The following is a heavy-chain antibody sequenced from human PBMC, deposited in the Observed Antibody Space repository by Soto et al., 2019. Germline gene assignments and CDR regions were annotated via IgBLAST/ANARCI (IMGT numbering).Heavy chain of an antibody. CDR3: ASLYISGWYDNWFDP. CDR1: GGSISSSNW. V-gene: IGHV4-4*02. D-gene: IGHD6-19*01. Sequence: QVQLQESGPGLVKPSGTLSLTCAVSGGSISSSNWWSWVRQPPGKGLEWIGEVYHSGSTNYNPSLKSRVTISVDKSKNQFSLQLSSVTDADTAVYYCASLYISGWYDNWFDPWGQGTLVTVSS. CDR2: VYHSGST. J-gene: IGHJ5*02.